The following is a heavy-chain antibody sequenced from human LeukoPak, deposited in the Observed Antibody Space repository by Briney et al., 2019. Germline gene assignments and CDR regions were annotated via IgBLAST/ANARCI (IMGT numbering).Heavy chain of an antibody. CDR1: VFTFSSDS. CDR3: AREAGVWFGDRNAFDI. D-gene: IGHD3-10*01. CDR2: ISSSSSYI. Sequence: GGSLRLSCAASVFTFSSDSMNRVRQAPGKGLEWVSSISSSSSYIYYAASVRGRLTLSRENAKNSLYLQMSSLRAEDTAVYYCAREAGVWFGDRNAFDIWGQGTMVTVSS. V-gene: IGHV3-21*01. J-gene: IGHJ3*02.